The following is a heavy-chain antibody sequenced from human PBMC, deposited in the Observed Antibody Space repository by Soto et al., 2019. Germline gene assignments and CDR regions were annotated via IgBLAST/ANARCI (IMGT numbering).Heavy chain of an antibody. J-gene: IGHJ2*01. CDR2: ISSSSSYI. V-gene: IGHV3-21*01. Sequence: KGVEWVSCISSSSSYIYYADSVKGRFTISRDNAKNSLYLQMNSLRAEDTAVFFFQAGDGIRGSVPVSAFLLNRSSDL. D-gene: IGHD2-15*01. CDR3: QAGDGIRGSVPVSAFLLNRSSDL.